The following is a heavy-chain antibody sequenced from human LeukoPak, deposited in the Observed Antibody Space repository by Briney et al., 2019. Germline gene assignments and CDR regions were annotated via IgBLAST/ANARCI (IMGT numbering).Heavy chain of an antibody. D-gene: IGHD3-22*01. V-gene: IGHV3-21*01. Sequence: GGSLRLSCTASGFTFSRYSMNWVRQAPGKGLEWVSSISSSGTYTYYADSVKGRFTISRGNAKNSLYLQMNSLRAEDTAVYYCARDQGYDSRGYYYPYHFDCWGQGTLVTVSS. CDR3: ARDQGYDSRGYYYPYHFDC. J-gene: IGHJ4*02. CDR1: GFTFSRYS. CDR2: ISSSGTYT.